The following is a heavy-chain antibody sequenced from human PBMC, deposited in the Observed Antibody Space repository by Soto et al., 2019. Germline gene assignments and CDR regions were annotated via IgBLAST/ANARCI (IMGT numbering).Heavy chain of an antibody. CDR3: ARGFRGYATPYYFDY. Sequence: PSETLSLTCTVSGGSISSGGYYWSWIRQHPGKGLEWIGYIYYSGSTYYNPSLKSRVTISVDTSKNQFSLKLSSVTAADTAVYYCARGFRGYATPYYFDYWGQGTLVTVSS. D-gene: IGHD3-22*01. J-gene: IGHJ4*02. V-gene: IGHV4-31*03. CDR1: GGSISSGGYY. CDR2: IYYSGST.